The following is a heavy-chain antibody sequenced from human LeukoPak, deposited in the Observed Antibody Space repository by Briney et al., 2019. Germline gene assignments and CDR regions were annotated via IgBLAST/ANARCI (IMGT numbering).Heavy chain of an antibody. CDR2: INSDGSST. CDR1: GFTFSSYW. D-gene: IGHD6-6*01. Sequence: GGSLRLSCAASGFTFSSYWMHWVRQAPGKGLVWVSRINSDGSSTSYADSVKGRFTISRDNAKNTLYLQMNSLSAEDTAVYYCARSRSARYFDYWGQGTLVTVSS. J-gene: IGHJ4*02. CDR3: ARSRSARYFDY. V-gene: IGHV3-74*01.